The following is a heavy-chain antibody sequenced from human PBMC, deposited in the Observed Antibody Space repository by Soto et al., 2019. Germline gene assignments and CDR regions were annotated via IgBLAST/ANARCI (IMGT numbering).Heavy chain of an antibody. V-gene: IGHV4-31*03. CDR2: IYYSGST. J-gene: IGHJ5*02. CDR3: ARETLAKNNWFDP. Sequence: QVQLQESGPGLVKPSQTLSLTCTVSGGSISSGGYYWSWIRQHPGKGLEWIGYIYYSGSTYYNPYLKSRVTISVDTSRKQFSLKVSSVTAADTALYYCARETLAKNNWFDPWGQGTLVIVSS. CDR1: GGSISSGGYY.